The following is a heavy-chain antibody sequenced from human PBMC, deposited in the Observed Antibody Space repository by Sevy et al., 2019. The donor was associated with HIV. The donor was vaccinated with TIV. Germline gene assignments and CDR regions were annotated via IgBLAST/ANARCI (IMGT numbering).Heavy chain of an antibody. D-gene: IGHD3-3*01. CDR2: INQDGNEK. V-gene: IGHV3-7*01. J-gene: IGHJ4*02. Sequence: GGSLRLSCAASGFTFSDSWMHWVRHAPGKGLEWVANINQDGNEKYYVDSVKGRFTISRDNAKNSLYLQMNSLRDDDTAVYYCATFSVGYWGQGTLVTVSS. CDR3: ATFSVGY. CDR1: GFTFSDSW.